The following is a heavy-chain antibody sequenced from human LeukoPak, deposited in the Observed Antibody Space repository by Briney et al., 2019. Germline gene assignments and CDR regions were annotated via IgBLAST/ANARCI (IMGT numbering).Heavy chain of an antibody. V-gene: IGHV3-30*03. D-gene: IGHD2-2*01. CDR1: GFTFSSYG. CDR2: ISYDGSNK. Sequence: GGSLRLSCAASGFTFSSYGMHWVRQAPGKGLEWVAVISYDGSNKYYADSVKGRFTISRDNSKNTLYLQMNSLRSDDTAVYYCARARYCSSTSCPGFDPWGQGTLVTVSS. CDR3: ARARYCSSTSCPGFDP. J-gene: IGHJ5*02.